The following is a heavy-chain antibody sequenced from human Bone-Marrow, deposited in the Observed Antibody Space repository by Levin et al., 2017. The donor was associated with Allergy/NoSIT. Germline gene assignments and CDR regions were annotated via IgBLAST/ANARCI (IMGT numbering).Heavy chain of an antibody. J-gene: IGHJ5*02. CDR2: INRDGSST. CDR3: VRDRRSVVVVVPSNWFDV. V-gene: IGHV3-74*03. Sequence: GESLKISCAASGFTFNNYWMHWVRQDAGKGLVWVARINRDGSSTTHADSVKGRFTISRDNTKSTLYLQMNSLRGEDTAVYYCVRDRRSVVVVVPSNWFDVWGQGTLVTVSS. CDR1: GFTFNNYW. D-gene: IGHD2-21*01.